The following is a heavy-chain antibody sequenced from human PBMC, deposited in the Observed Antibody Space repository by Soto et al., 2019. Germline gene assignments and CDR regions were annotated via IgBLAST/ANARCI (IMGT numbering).Heavy chain of an antibody. V-gene: IGHV3-72*01. Sequence: GGSLRLSCAASGFTFSDHYMDWVRQAPGKGLEWVVRIRNKANTYSTEYAASVKGRFTISREESQNSLYLQMNSLKIEDTAVYYCARAGVAGYRYFDYWGQGTLVTVSS. CDR2: IRNKANTYST. D-gene: IGHD6-19*01. J-gene: IGHJ4*02. CDR3: ARAGVAGYRYFDY. CDR1: GFTFSDHY.